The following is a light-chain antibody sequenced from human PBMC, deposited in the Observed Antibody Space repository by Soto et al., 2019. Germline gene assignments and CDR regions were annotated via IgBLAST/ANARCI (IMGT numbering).Light chain of an antibody. CDR2: RRT. Sequence: QTPLTRPPSSSGTPGQRITISSPGCSSNIGSSSVGRDQQPPGTPPKPLIYRRTHRAPGAPDRLSGPQSGTTASLASSWQQSVDEANDFSAAWDDGLNGHVFGSGTKVTVL. J-gene: IGLJ1*01. CDR3: AAWDDGLNGHV. V-gene: IGLV1-44*01. CDR1: SSNIGSSS.